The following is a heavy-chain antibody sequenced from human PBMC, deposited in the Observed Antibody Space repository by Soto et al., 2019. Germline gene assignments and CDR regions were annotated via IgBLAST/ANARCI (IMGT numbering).Heavy chain of an antibody. Sequence: ASVKVSCKASGGTFSSYAISWVRQAPGQGLEWMGGIIPIFGTANYAQKFQGRVTITADESTSTAYMELSSLRSEDTAVYYCATDLYNWNDRAGFDIWGQGTMVTVSS. CDR3: ATDLYNWNDRAGFDI. D-gene: IGHD1-20*01. CDR2: IIPIFGTA. CDR1: GGTFSSYA. V-gene: IGHV1-69*13. J-gene: IGHJ3*02.